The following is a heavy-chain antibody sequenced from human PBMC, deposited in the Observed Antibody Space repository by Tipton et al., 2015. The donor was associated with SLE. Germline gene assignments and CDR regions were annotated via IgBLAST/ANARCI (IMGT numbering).Heavy chain of an antibody. J-gene: IGHJ6*02. V-gene: IGHV3-43*01. D-gene: IGHD3-10*01. CDR3: AKAQSGNYGMDV. CDR1: GFTFDDYT. Sequence: GSLRLSCAASGFTFDDYTMHWIRQAPGKGLEWVSLISWDATAIFYADSVKGRFTISRDNSKNSLYLQMSSLRTEDTALYYCAKAQSGNYGMDVWGQGTTVTVSS. CDR2: ISWDATAI.